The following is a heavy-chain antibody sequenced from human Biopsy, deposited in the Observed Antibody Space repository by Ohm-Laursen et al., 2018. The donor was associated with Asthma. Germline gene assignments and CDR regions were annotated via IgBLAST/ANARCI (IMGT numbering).Heavy chain of an antibody. Sequence: ASVKVSCKTSGYTFNSAGITWVRQAPGQGLEWMGWISVYNGNTKVAQKLQDRVTMITDTSTSTAYMELRSLRSDGTAVYFCTRAVDYSHYYGIDVWGQETTFTVS. J-gene: IGHJ6*02. CDR3: TRAVDYSHYYGIDV. CDR2: ISVYNGNT. V-gene: IGHV1-18*01. CDR1: GYTFNSAG. D-gene: IGHD3-10*01.